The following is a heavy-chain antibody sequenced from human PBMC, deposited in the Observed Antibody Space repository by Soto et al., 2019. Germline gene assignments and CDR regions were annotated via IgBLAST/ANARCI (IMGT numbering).Heavy chain of an antibody. V-gene: IGHV4-59*13. Sequence: KTSETLSLTCSVSGGTIGDYSWNWIRQPPGKGLEWIGYIFYRGETKYNPSHSLWSRVTISTSKNQVSLTLTSVTAADTAGHYRARGSNSNLPDPIVWGQGALVTVSS. D-gene: IGHD4-4*01. CDR3: ARGSNSNLPDPIV. J-gene: IGHJ4*02. CDR2: IFYRGET. CDR1: GGTIGDYS.